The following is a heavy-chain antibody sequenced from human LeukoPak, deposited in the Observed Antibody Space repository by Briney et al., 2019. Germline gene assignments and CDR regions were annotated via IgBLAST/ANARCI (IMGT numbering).Heavy chain of an antibody. J-gene: IGHJ4*02. CDR1: GFTFSSYA. D-gene: IGHD6-19*01. V-gene: IGHV3-30*04. CDR3: ARERIAVAGGFDY. CDR2: ISYDGSNK. Sequence: PGRSLRLSCAASGFTFSSYAMHWVRQASGKGLEWVAVISYDGSNKYYADSVKGRFTISRDNSKNTLYLQMNSLGAEDTAVYYCARERIAVAGGFDYWGQGTLVTVSS.